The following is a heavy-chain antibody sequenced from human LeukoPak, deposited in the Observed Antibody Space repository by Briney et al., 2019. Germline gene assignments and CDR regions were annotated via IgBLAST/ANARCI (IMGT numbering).Heavy chain of an antibody. J-gene: IGHJ5*02. D-gene: IGHD3-3*01. V-gene: IGHV4-34*01. CDR2: INHSGST. CDR3: ARSKGVDYDFWSGYPNWFDP. Sequence: SETLSLTCAVYGGSFSGYYWSWIRQPPGKGLEWIGEINHSGSTNYNPSLKSRVTISVDTSKNQFSLKLSSVTAADTAVYYCARSKGVDYDFWSGYPNWFDPWGQGTLVTVSS. CDR1: GGSFSGYY.